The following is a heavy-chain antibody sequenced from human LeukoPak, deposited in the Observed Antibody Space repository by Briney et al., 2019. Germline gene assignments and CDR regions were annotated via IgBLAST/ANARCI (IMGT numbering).Heavy chain of an antibody. Sequence: PETLSLTCAVYGGSFSGYYWSWIRQPPGKGLEWIGEINHSGSTNYNPSLKSRVTISVDTSKNQFSLKLSSVTAADTAVYYCARGAMAVYWGQGTLVTVSS. CDR3: ARGAMAVY. CDR1: GGSFSGYY. D-gene: IGHD5-18*01. J-gene: IGHJ4*02. V-gene: IGHV4-34*01. CDR2: INHSGST.